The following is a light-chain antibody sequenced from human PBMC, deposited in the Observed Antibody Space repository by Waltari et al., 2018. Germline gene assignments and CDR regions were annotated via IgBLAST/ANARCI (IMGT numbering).Light chain of an antibody. V-gene: IGKV3-20*01. CDR1: QSVTSIS. CDR3: QQYDGSAVT. Sequence: IVLTQSPDTLSLSPGERATLSCRASQSVTSISLAWYPQKPGQAPMLLIYSTSSSATGFSDRFSGSGSGTDFTLTINRLEPEDSAVYHCQQYDGSAVTFGGGTRVEIK. CDR2: STS. J-gene: IGKJ4*01.